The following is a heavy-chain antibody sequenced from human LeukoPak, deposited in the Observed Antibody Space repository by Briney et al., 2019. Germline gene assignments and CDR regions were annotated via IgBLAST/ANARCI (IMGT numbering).Heavy chain of an antibody. CDR1: GFTVSDNC. Sequence: QSGGSLRLSCAASGFTVSDNCMSWVRQAPGKGLEWVSIMYRSGSTFFADSVKGRFTFSRDTSKNTLYLQMNSLRAEDTAVYYCARDSVAGTGHFDMWGQGTKVTVSS. V-gene: IGHV3-66*01. CDR2: MYRSGST. J-gene: IGHJ3*02. D-gene: IGHD6-19*01. CDR3: ARDSVAGTGHFDM.